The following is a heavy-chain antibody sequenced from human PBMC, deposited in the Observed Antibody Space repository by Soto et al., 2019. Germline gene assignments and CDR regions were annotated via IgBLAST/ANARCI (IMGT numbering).Heavy chain of an antibody. J-gene: IGHJ6*02. CDR1: GYSFTTYC. Sequence: PGESLKISCHGSGYSFTTYCISLVLQMPGKGLDWMWKIDPCDSSTNYSPSFRGHITISVDRSINTAHLQFSSLKAADTAVYYCARLEKWYYNYYGLDVWGQGTMVTVSS. V-gene: IGHV5-10-1*01. D-gene: IGHD1-26*01. CDR2: IDPCDSST. CDR3: ARLEKWYYNYYGLDV.